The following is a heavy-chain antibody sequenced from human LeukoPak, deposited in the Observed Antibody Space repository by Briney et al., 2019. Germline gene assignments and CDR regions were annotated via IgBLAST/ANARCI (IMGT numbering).Heavy chain of an antibody. D-gene: IGHD2-2*01. V-gene: IGHV3-7*01. CDR3: ARVVVVPAAITPGGFDY. J-gene: IGHJ4*02. CDR2: IKQDGSEK. Sequence: AGSLRLSCAASGFTFSSYWMSWVRQAPGKGLEWVAHIKQDGSEKYYVDSVKGRFTISRDNAKNSLYLQMNSLRAEDTAVYYCARVVVVPAAITPGGFDYWGQGTLVTVSS. CDR1: GFTFSSYW.